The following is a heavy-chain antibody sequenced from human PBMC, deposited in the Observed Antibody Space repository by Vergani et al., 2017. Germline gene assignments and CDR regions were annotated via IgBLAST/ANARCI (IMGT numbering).Heavy chain of an antibody. V-gene: IGHV3-23*01. CDR1: GFTFSSYA. Sequence: EVQLLESGGGLVQPGGSLRLSCAASGFTFSSYAMSWVRQAPGKGLEWVSAISGSGGSTYYADSVKGRFTISRDNSKNTLYLQMNSLRAEDTAVYYCAKDRITIFGVVIEKGSWFDPWGQGTRVTVSS. D-gene: IGHD3-3*01. J-gene: IGHJ5*02. CDR3: AKDRITIFGVVIEKGSWFDP. CDR2: ISGSGGST.